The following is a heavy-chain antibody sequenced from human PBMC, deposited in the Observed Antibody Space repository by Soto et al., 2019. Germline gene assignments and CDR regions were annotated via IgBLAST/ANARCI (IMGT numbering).Heavy chain of an antibody. CDR3: GRGFGGTH. CDR1: GFTFNNYY. D-gene: IGHD2-15*01. Sequence: EVQLVESGGGLVQPGGSLRLSCAASGFTFNNYYMVWVRQAPGRGLEWVANINQDGSAKYYVDSVKGRFTISRDHAKSSRYLQINSLRAEDTATYYCGRGFGGTHWGQGSLVNVSS. V-gene: IGHV3-7*05. CDR2: INQDGSAK. J-gene: IGHJ4*02.